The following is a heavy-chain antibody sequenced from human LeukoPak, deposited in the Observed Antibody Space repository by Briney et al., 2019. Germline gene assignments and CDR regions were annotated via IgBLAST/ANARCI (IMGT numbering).Heavy chain of an antibody. CDR1: GYTFTTHG. V-gene: IGHV1-18*01. D-gene: IGHD2-2*01. CDR3: AREYCTSSSCYGADY. J-gene: IGHJ4*02. CDR2: ISDDNGNT. Sequence: ASVKVSCKASGYTFTTHGISWVRQAPGQGLEWMGWISDDNGNTKYAQKLQGRVTMTRDTSTRTVYMEVRSLRSDDTAVYYCAREYCTSSSCYGADYWGQGTLVTVSS.